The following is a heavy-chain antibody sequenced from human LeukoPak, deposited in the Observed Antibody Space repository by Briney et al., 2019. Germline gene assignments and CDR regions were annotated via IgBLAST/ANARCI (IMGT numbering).Heavy chain of an antibody. V-gene: IGHV4-4*09. CDR3: ARGYSSSWYYFDY. D-gene: IGHD6-13*01. CDR1: GGSIGSYY. J-gene: IGHJ4*02. CDR2: IYTSGST. Sequence: SETLSLTCTVSGGSIGSYYWSWIRQPPGKGLEWIGYIYTSGSTNYNPSLKSRVTISVDTSKNQFSLKLSSVTAADTAVYYCARGYSSSWYYFDYWGQGTLVTVSS.